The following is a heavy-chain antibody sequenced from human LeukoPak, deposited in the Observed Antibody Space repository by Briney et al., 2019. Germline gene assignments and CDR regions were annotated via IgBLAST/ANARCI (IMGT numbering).Heavy chain of an antibody. CDR3: ARAGYYYDSSGYYEFDY. V-gene: IGHV3-74*01. Sequence: PGGSLRLSCAASGFTFSSYWMHWVRQAPGKGLVWVSRINSDGSSTSYADSVKGRFTISRDNAKNTLYLQMNSLRAEDTAVYYCARAGYYYDSSGYYEFDYWGQGTLVTVSS. J-gene: IGHJ4*02. D-gene: IGHD3-22*01. CDR1: GFTFSSYW. CDR2: INSDGSST.